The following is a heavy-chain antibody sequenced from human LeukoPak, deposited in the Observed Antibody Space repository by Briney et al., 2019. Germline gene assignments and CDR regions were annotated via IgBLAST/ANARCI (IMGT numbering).Heavy chain of an antibody. CDR3: TVHRLSFLNYFES. J-gene: IGHJ4*02. CDR1: GSTLSELS. Sequence: ASVKVSCKVSGSTLSELSIHWVRQAPGKGLEWMGGFDPEDGAIIYAQNFQDRVAMTEDRSTDTSYLELSSLTFDDTAVYYCTVHRLSFLNYFESWGQGTLVTVSS. CDR2: FDPEDGAI. V-gene: IGHV1-24*01. D-gene: IGHD2/OR15-2a*01.